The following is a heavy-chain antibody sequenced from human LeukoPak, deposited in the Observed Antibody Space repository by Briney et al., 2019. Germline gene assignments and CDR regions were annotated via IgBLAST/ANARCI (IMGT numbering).Heavy chain of an antibody. V-gene: IGHV3-53*01. CDR1: RFTVSSNS. CDR3: ARRAGAYSHPYDY. D-gene: IGHD4/OR15-4a*01. CDR2: IYSDNT. J-gene: IGHJ4*02. Sequence: GGSLRLSCTVSRFTVSSNSMSWVRQAPGKGLEWVSFIYSDNTHYSDSVKGRFTISKDNSKNTLYLQMNSLRTEDTAVYYCARRAGAYSHPYDYWGQGTLVTVSS.